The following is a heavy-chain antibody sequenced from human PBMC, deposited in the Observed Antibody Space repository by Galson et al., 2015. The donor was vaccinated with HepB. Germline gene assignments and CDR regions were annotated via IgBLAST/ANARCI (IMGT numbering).Heavy chain of an antibody. J-gene: IGHJ3*02. CDR3: ARIEVGRGTFDI. Sequence: SVKVSCKASGYTFTYRYLHWVRQAPGQALEWMGWITPFNGNTNYAQKFRDRVAFTRDRSMNTAYMELSSLRSEDTAMYYCARIEVGRGTFDIWGQGTMVTVSS. CDR2: ITPFNGNT. CDR1: GYTFTYRY. D-gene: IGHD2-15*01. V-gene: IGHV1-45*02.